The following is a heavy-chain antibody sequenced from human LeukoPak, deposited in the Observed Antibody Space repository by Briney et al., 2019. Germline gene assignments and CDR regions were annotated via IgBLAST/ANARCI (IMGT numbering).Heavy chain of an antibody. D-gene: IGHD5-24*01. CDR2: IKFDGTEQ. Sequence: GGSLRLSCAASGFTFSTYWMSWVRQASGKGLEWLANIKFDGTEQNYVGSVEGRFTISRDNAKNSLFLQMNSLRAEDTAVYYCARDPPGVRDGYNTIDYWGQGTLVTVSS. J-gene: IGHJ4*02. CDR1: GFTFSTYW. V-gene: IGHV3-7*04. CDR3: ARDPPGVRDGYNTIDY.